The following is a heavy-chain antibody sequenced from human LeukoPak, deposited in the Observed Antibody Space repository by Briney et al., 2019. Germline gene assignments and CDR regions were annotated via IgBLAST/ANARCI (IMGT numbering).Heavy chain of an antibody. CDR1: GGTFSSYA. V-gene: IGHV1-69*01. Sequence: SVKVSCKASGGTFSSYAISWVRQAPGQGLEWMGGIIPIFGTANYAQKFQGRVTITADESTSTAYMELSSLRSEDTAVYYCASTVVVVAAKLSWFDPWGQGTLVTVSS. D-gene: IGHD2-15*01. CDR3: ASTVVVVAAKLSWFDP. CDR2: IIPIFGTA. J-gene: IGHJ5*02.